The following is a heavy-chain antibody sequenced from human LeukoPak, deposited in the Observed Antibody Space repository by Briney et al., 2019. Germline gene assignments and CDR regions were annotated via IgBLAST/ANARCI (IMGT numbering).Heavy chain of an antibody. J-gene: IGHJ4*02. V-gene: IGHV7-4-1*02. CDR2: IDTTTGNP. CDR1: GYPFHAHF. Sequence: ASVKVSCKASGYPFHAHFLNWVRQAAGQGLEWMGNIDTTTGNPRYAQHFSGRFVFSLDTSVSTAYLRITSLKADDTAAYYCVRGTPTPGMDYWGQGTQVTVSS. CDR3: VRGTPTPGMDY. D-gene: IGHD3-10*01.